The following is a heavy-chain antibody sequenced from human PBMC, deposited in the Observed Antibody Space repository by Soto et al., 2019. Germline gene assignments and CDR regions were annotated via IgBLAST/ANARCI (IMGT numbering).Heavy chain of an antibody. CDR2: IWYDGSKK. Sequence: PGGSLRLSCEVSGFIFNNHGMHWVRQAPGKGLEWVAVIWYDGSKKYYVDSVKGRFTISRDNSKNTVYLQMNSLRAEDTAVYYCARPTYYYDSSGPPAYWGQGTLVTVSS. CDR1: GFIFNNHG. CDR3: ARPTYYYDSSGPPAY. V-gene: IGHV3-33*01. D-gene: IGHD3-22*01. J-gene: IGHJ4*02.